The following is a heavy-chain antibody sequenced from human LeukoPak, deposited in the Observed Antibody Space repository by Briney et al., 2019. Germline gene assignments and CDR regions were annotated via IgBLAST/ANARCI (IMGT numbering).Heavy chain of an antibody. CDR2: IYTTGGT. J-gene: IGHJ4*02. V-gene: IGHV4-4*07. CDR3: ARGDTVATGLYDY. CDR1: GCSISSYY. D-gene: IGHD5-12*01. Sequence: SETLSLTCTVSGCSISSYYWSWIRQPAGKGLEWIGRIYTTGGTNYNPSLKSRVTISIDKSKNQFSLKLSSVTAADTAVYYCARGDTVATGLYDYWGQGTLVTVSS.